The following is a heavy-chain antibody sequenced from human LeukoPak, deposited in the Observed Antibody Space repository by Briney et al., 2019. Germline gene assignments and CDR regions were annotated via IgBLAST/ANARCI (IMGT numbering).Heavy chain of an antibody. CDR1: GGSISSYY. J-gene: IGHJ4*02. CDR3: ARSIRGGILYYFDY. D-gene: IGHD3-10*01. Sequence: SETLSLTCTVSGGSISSYYWSWIRQPPGKGLEWIGYIYYSGSTNYNPSLKSRGTISVDTSKNQFSLKLSSVTAAATAVYYCARSIRGGILYYFDYWGQGTVVTVSS. CDR2: IYYSGST. V-gene: IGHV4-59*12.